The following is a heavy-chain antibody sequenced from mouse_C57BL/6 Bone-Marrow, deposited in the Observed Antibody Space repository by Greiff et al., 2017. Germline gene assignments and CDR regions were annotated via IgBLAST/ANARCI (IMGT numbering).Heavy chain of an antibody. CDR1: GYTFTSYW. Sequence: LQQPGAELVMPGASVKLSCKASGYTFTSYWMHWVKQRPGQGLEWIGEIDPSDSYTNYNQKFKGKSTLTVDKSSSTAYMQLSSLTSEDSAVYYCARGEMDYWGQGTSVTVSS. CDR2: IDPSDSYT. CDR3: ARGEMDY. V-gene: IGHV1-69*01. J-gene: IGHJ4*01.